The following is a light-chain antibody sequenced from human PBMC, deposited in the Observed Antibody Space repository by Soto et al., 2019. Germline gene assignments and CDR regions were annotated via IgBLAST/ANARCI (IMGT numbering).Light chain of an antibody. CDR3: QQYCNPARA. V-gene: IGKV3-20*01. Sequence: EIVLTQSPGTLYLSPGERATLSCRATQSITPSYLAWDQQKPGQAPRLVIYGTFTRATVIPDRFSGSGSGTDFTLTISGLEPEYFAVYYCQQYCNPARAFGPGTKVEIK. CDR1: QSITPSY. CDR2: GTF. J-gene: IGKJ3*01.